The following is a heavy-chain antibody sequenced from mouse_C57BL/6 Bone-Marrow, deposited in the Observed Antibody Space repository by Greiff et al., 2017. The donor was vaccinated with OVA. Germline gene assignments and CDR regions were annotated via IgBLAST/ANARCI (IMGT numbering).Heavy chain of an antibody. D-gene: IGHD2-4*01. J-gene: IGHJ2*01. Sequence: VQLQQSGPELVKPGASVKIPCKASGYTFTDYNMDWVKQSHGKSLEWIGDINPNNGGTIYNQKFKGQATLTVDKSSSTAYMELRSLTSEDTAVYYCARSWSSYYDYDGGGFDYWGQGTTLTVSS. CDR3: ARSWSSYYDYDGGGFDY. V-gene: IGHV1-18*01. CDR1: GYTFTDYN. CDR2: INPNNGGT.